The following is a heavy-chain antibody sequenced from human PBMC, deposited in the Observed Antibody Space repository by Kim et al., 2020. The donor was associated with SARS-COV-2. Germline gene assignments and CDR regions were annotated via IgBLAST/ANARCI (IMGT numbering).Heavy chain of an antibody. CDR2: ISGSGGST. CDR1: GFTFSSYA. Sequence: GGSLRLSCAASGFTFSSYAMSWVRQAPGKGLEWVSAISGSGGSTYYADSVKGRFTISRDNSKNTLYLQMNSLRAEDTAVYYCASQKTYYYGSGNALGRGQGTLVTVSS. J-gene: IGHJ4*02. D-gene: IGHD3-10*01. V-gene: IGHV3-23*01. CDR3: ASQKTYYYGSGNALG.